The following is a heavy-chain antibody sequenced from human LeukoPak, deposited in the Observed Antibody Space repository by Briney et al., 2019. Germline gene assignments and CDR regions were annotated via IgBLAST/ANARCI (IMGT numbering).Heavy chain of an antibody. D-gene: IGHD3-3*01. CDR3: AKCYDFWSGYLWY. CDR2: ISGSGGST. J-gene: IGHJ4*02. V-gene: IGHV3-23*01. Sequence: GGSLRLSCAASGFTFSSYAMSWVRQAPGKGLEWVSAISGSGGSTYYADSVKGRFTISRDNSKNTLYLQMNSLRAKDTAVYYCAKCYDFWSGYLWYWGQGTLVTVSS. CDR1: GFTFSSYA.